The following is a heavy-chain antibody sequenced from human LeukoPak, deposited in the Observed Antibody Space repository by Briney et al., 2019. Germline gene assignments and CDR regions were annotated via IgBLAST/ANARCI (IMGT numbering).Heavy chain of an antibody. V-gene: IGHV3-74*01. CDR1: GFTFSSYW. Sequence: GGSLRLSCAASGFTFSSYWMHWVRQVPGEGLVWVSRIGTDGSGTTYADYVQGRFTISRDDAKNTLFLQMNSLRAEDTAVYYCARDKYGGNSNAFDIWGQGTLVTVSS. CDR3: ARDKYGGNSNAFDI. D-gene: IGHD4-23*01. J-gene: IGHJ3*02. CDR2: IGTDGSGT.